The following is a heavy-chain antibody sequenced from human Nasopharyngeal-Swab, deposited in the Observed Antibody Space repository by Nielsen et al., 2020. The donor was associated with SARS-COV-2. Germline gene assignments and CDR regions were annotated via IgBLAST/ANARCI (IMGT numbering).Heavy chain of an antibody. CDR3: ARPYNWNYGWFDP. CDR1: GGTFSSYA. CDR2: IIPIFGTA. V-gene: IGHV1-69*13. Sequence: SVKVSCKASGGTFSSYAISWVRQAPGQGLEWMGGIIPIFGTANYAQKFQGRVTITADESTSTAYMELSSLRSEDTAVYYCARPYNWNYGWFDPWGQGTLVTVST. J-gene: IGHJ5*02. D-gene: IGHD1-7*01.